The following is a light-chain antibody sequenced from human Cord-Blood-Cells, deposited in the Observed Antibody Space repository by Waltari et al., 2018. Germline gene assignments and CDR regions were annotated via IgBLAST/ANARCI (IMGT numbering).Light chain of an antibody. CDR3: QAWDSRTAV. Sequence: SYELTQPPSVSVSPGQAASSNCPGVKLGDKSPCWYKQKPAQSPVLVIYQDSNRPSGIPVRFAGSNSGNTATLTISGTQTMDEADYCWQAWDSRTAVFGGWTKLTVL. V-gene: IGLV3-1*01. J-gene: IGLJ2*01. CDR1: KLGDKS. CDR2: QDS.